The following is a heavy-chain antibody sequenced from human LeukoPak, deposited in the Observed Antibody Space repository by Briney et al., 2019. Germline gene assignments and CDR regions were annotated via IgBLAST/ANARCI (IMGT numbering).Heavy chain of an antibody. CDR2: FDPEDAES. Sequence: AAVKVSCKVSGKPLSELAVHWVRQSPAQGLEWMGGFDPEDAESIYTQKFQGRIIMTEDKSTDTAYMELSGLRSEDSAVYFCSAFARGFNRGIPVAGYFNLWGPGTLVTVSS. CDR1: GKPLSELA. CDR3: SAFARGFNRGIPVAGYFNL. V-gene: IGHV1-24*01. D-gene: IGHD6-19*01. J-gene: IGHJ4*02.